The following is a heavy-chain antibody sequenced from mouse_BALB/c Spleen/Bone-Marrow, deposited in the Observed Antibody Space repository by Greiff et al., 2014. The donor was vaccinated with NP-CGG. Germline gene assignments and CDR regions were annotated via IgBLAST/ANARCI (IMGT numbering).Heavy chain of an antibody. V-gene: IGHV1S56*01. CDR3: ARDTMDY. J-gene: IGHJ4*01. CDR1: GYTFTSYY. Sequence: VQFQQSGPELVKPGASVRISCKASGYTFTSYYIHWVKQRPGQGLEWIGWIYPGNVNTKYNEKFKGKATLTADKSSSTAYMQLSSLTSEDSAVYFCARDTMDYWGQGTSVTVSS. CDR2: IYPGNVNT.